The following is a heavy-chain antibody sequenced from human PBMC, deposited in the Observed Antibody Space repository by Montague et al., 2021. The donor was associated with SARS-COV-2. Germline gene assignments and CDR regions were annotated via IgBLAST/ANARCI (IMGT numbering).Heavy chain of an antibody. CDR1: GFSLSTSGMC. Sequence: PALVKPTQTLTLTCTFSGFSLSTSGMCVSWIRQPPGKALEWLARIDWDDDKYYSTSLKTRLTIPKDTSKNQVVLTMTNMDPVDTATYYCARRTYDILTGYDYGVGVWGQGTTVTVSS. CDR3: ARRTYDILTGYDYGVGV. CDR2: IDWDDDK. J-gene: IGHJ6*02. D-gene: IGHD3-9*01. V-gene: IGHV2-70*11.